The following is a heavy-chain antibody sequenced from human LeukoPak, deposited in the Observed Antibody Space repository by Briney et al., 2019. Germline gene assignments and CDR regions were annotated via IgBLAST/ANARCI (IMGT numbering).Heavy chain of an antibody. CDR2: INPNSGGT. V-gene: IGHV1-2*02. CDR3: ARDRTSSGLDY. Sequence: ASVKVSCKASGGTFSSYAISWVRQAPGQGLEWMGWINPNSGGTNYAQKFQGRVTMTRDTSISTAYMELSRLRSDDTAVYYCARDRTSSGLDYWGQGTLVTVSS. J-gene: IGHJ4*02. D-gene: IGHD6-19*01. CDR1: GGTFSSYA.